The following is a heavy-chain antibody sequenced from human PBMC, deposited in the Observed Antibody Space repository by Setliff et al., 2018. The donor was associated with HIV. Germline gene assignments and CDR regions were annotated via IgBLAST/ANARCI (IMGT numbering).Heavy chain of an antibody. CDR2: IHHSGGT. D-gene: IGHD6-13*01. V-gene: IGHV4-59*11. J-gene: IGHJ4*02. CDR1: YGSISGHY. Sequence: SETLSLTCTVSYGSISGHYWTWIRQPPGKGLEWIGYIHHSGGTQYNPSLMSRLTMSVDSSKNQFSLSLSSVTAADTAVYYCARLPDINSWPFDYWARGTLVTSP. CDR3: ARLPDINSWPFDY.